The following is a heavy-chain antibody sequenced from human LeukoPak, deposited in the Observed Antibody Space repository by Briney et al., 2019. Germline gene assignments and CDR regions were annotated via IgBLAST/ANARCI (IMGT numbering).Heavy chain of an antibody. J-gene: IGHJ3*02. V-gene: IGHV4-59*08. CDR2: IYHTGSN. Sequence: PSETLSLTCLVSSGSVSSYYWTWIRQPPGKGLEWIGYIYHTGSNNYSPSLKSRVTMYVDTSKNQLSLKLSSVTAADTAMYYCARARCTNSWYAVDIWGQGTMVTVSS. CDR1: SGSVSSYY. CDR3: ARARCTNSWYAVDI. D-gene: IGHD6-13*01.